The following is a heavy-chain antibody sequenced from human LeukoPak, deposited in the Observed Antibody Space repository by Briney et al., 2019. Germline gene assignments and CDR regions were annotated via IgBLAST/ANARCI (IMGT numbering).Heavy chain of an antibody. CDR1: GFPFSIYW. CDR3: ATSPGAHPKWFDP. V-gene: IGHV3-7*05. Sequence: GGSLRLSCAASGFPFSIYWMTWVRQAPGKGLEWVANIKPDGSEKYYVDSAKGRFTISRDNAKNSLYLQMNSLRAEDTAVYYCATSPGAHPKWFDPWGQGTLVIVSS. J-gene: IGHJ5*02. CDR2: IKPDGSEK. D-gene: IGHD2-2*01.